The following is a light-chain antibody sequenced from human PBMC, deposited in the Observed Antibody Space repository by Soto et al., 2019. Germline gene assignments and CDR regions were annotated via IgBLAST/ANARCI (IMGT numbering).Light chain of an antibody. J-gene: IGLJ2*01. CDR1: SSNIGNNY. CDR2: DNT. Sequence: CVLTQLPSVSPSPGQKVTFSCSGSSSNIGNNYVSWYQQLPGTAPKLLMYDNTKRPSGIPDRFSGSKSGTSATLGITGLQTGDEADYYCGTWDSSLSGVVFGGGT. V-gene: IGLV1-51*01. CDR3: GTWDSSLSGVV.